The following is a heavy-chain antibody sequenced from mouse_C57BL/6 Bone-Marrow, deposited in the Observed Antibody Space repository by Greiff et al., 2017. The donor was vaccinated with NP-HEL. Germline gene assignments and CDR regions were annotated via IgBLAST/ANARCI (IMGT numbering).Heavy chain of an antibody. V-gene: IGHV3-6*01. CDR3: AREDYGSSYDWYFDV. CDR1: GYSFTSGYY. CDR2: ISYDGSN. D-gene: IGHD1-1*01. Sequence: EVKLQESGPGLVKPSQSLSLTCSVTGYSFTSGYYWNWIRQFPGNKLEWMGYISYDGSNNYNPSLKNRISITRDTSKNQFYLKLNSLTTEDTATYYCAREDYGSSYDWYFDVWGTGTTVTVSS. J-gene: IGHJ1*03.